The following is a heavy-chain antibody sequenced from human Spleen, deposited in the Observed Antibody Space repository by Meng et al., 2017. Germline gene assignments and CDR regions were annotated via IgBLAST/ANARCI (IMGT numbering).Heavy chain of an antibody. CDR1: GGSFSGYY. CDR3: ARGPTTMAHDFDY. D-gene: IGHD4-11*01. J-gene: IGHJ4*02. V-gene: IGHV4-34*01. Sequence: VQLQQWGAGLLKPSETLSLTCAVYGGSFSGYYWSWIRPPPGKGLEWIGEITHSGSTTYSPSLKSRITISVDRSKNQFSLQLRSVTAADSAVYYCARGPTTMAHDFDYWGQGTLVTVSS. CDR2: ITHSGST.